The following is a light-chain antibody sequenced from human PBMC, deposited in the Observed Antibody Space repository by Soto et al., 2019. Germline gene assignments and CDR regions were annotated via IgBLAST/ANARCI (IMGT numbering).Light chain of an antibody. CDR1: SSDVGDYPY. Sequence: QSALTQPASVSGSPGQSITISCTGTSSDVGDYPYVSWYQQHPGEVPKLIIYEVTNRPSGVTSRFSGSKSENTASLTISGLRAEDEADYYCSSYSATNTLVFGGGTKVTVL. CDR3: SSYSATNTLV. J-gene: IGLJ1*01. CDR2: EVT. V-gene: IGLV2-14*01.